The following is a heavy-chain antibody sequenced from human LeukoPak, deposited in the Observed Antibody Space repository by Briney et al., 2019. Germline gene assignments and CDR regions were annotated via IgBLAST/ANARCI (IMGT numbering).Heavy chain of an antibody. Sequence: SETLSLTCTVSGGSMTGYYWSWIRQPPGKGLEWIGYIFYSGNTDYNPSLKSRVTVSVDTSKNQFSLRLSSVTAADTAIYYCARDLGTGSYYPFDNWGQGTLVTVFS. V-gene: IGHV4-59*01. D-gene: IGHD1-26*01. J-gene: IGHJ4*02. CDR1: GGSMTGYY. CDR3: ARDLGTGSYYPFDN. CDR2: IFYSGNT.